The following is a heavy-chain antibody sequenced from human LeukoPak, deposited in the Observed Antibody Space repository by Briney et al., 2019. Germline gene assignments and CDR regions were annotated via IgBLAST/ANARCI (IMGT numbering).Heavy chain of an antibody. J-gene: IGHJ4*02. CDR3: ARDLMSGSYYPTIID. CDR1: GFTFSDYY. V-gene: IGHV3-11*01. Sequence: GGSLRLSCAASGFTFSDYYMSWIRQAPGKGLEWVSYISSRGSTIYYADSVKGRFTISRDNAKNSLYLQMNSLRAEDTAVYYCARDLMSGSYYPTIIDWGQGTLVTVSS. CDR2: ISSRGSTI. D-gene: IGHD1-26*01.